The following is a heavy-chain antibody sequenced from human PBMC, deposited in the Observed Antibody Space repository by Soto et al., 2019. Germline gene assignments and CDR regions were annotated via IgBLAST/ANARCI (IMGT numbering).Heavy chain of an antibody. D-gene: IGHD3-22*01. CDR2: INPSGGST. CDR3: ATTPPYYYDSSGSLDY. J-gene: IGHJ4*02. Sequence: RASVKVSCKASGYTFTSYYMHWVRQAPGQGLEWMGIINPSGGSTSYAQKFQGRVTMTRDTSTSTVYMELSSLRSEDTAVYYCATTPPYYYDSSGSLDYWGQGTLVTVSS. V-gene: IGHV1-46*01. CDR1: GYTFTSYY.